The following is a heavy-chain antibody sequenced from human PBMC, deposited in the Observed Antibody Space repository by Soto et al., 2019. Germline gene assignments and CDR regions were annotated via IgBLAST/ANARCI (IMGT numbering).Heavy chain of an antibody. CDR1: GFTFSSYS. J-gene: IGHJ4*02. Sequence: WGSLRLSCAASGFTFSSYSMNWVRQAPGKGLEWVSYISSSSSTIYYADSVKGRFTISRDNAKNSLYLQMNSLRAEDTAVYYCARDLGPELGETDYWGQGTLVTVSS. CDR2: ISSSSSTI. D-gene: IGHD3-16*01. V-gene: IGHV3-48*04. CDR3: ARDLGPELGETDY.